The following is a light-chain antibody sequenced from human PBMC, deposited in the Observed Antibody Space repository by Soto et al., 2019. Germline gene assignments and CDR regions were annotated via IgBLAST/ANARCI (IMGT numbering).Light chain of an antibody. J-gene: IGKJ2*01. CDR3: QQSDDRPYT. CDR1: QDITKS. Sequence: DIQMTQSPSSLSASLGDRVTITCQASQDITKSLNLYQRKPGKAPKLLIYGVSTLEAGVPTRFSGSGFGTDFTFTISSLQPEDIAMYFCQQSDDRPYTFGPGTKVEIK. CDR2: GVS. V-gene: IGKV1-33*01.